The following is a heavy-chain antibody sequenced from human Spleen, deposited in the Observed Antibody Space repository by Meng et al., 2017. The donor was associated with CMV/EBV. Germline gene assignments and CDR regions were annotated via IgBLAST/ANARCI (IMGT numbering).Heavy chain of an antibody. J-gene: IGHJ4*02. V-gene: IGHV1-2*02. CDR3: ARESGGYCSGGSCRGLGYFDY. Sequence: TGYDMHWVRQAPGQGLEWMGWINPNSGGTNYAQKFQGRVTMTRDTSISTAYMELSRLRSDDTAVYYCARESGGYCSGGSCRGLGYFDYWGQGTLVTVSS. CDR1: TGYD. CDR2: INPNSGGT. D-gene: IGHD2-15*01.